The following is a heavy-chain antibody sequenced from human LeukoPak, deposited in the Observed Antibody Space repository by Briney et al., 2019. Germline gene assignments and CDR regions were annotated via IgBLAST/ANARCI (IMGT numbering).Heavy chain of an antibody. CDR2: ISAYNGNT. Sequence: GASVKVSCKASGYTFTSYGISWVRQAPGQGLEWMGWISAYNGNTNYAQKLQGRVTMTTDTSTSTAYMELRSLRSDDTAVYYCARRPGPYEENAFDIWGQGTMVTVSS. V-gene: IGHV1-18*01. CDR3: ARRPGPYEENAFDI. D-gene: IGHD5-12*01. CDR1: GYTFTSYG. J-gene: IGHJ3*02.